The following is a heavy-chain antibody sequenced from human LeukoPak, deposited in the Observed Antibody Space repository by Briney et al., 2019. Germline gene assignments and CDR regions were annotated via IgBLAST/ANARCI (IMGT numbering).Heavy chain of an antibody. CDR1: GYTFTSYG. J-gene: IGHJ4*02. V-gene: IGHV1-18*01. CDR3: ARVKYNYGLDY. CDR2: ISAYNGNT. Sequence: ASVKVSCNASGYTFTSYGISWVRQAPGQGLEWMGWISAYNGNTNYAQNLQGRVTMTTDTSTSTAYMELRSLRSDDTAVYYCARVKYNYGLDYWGQGTLVTVSS. D-gene: IGHD1-1*01.